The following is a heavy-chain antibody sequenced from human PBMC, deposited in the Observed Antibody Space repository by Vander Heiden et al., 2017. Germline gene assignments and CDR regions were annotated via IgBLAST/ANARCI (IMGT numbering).Heavy chain of an antibody. CDR3: AKDYALNYDILTGYYDY. CDR1: GFTFSSYG. D-gene: IGHD3-9*01. Sequence: QVQLVESGGGVVQPGRSLRLSCAASGFTFSSYGMHWVRQAPGKGLEWVAVISYDGSNKYYADSVKGRVTISRDNSKNTLYLQMNSLRAEDTAVYYCAKDYALNYDILTGYYDYWGQGTLVTVSS. J-gene: IGHJ4*02. CDR2: ISYDGSNK. V-gene: IGHV3-30*18.